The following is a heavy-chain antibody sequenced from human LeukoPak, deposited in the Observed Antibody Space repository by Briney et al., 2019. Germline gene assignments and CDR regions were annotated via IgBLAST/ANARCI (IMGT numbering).Heavy chain of an antibody. J-gene: IGHJ5*02. D-gene: IGHD3-22*01. V-gene: IGHV4-34*01. CDR1: GGSFSGYY. Sequence: PSETLSLTCGVYGGSFSGYYWSWIRQPPGKGLEWIGEIKQSGSTNYNPSLKSRVTISVDTSKNQFALKLRSVTAADTAVYYCARGSLNYYDSSGYYSRPQNWFDPWGQGTLVTVSS. CDR2: IKQSGST. CDR3: ARGSLNYYDSSGYYSRPQNWFDP.